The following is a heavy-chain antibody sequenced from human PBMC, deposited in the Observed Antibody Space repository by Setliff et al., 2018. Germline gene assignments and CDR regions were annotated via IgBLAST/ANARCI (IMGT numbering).Heavy chain of an antibody. Sequence: GGSLRLSCAASGFTFSTYSMNWVRQAPGKGLEWVASITSGSSNIWHADSVKGRFTISRDNAKNSLFLQMNSLRGEDTAMYYCAREIWDFYDDSWSGSSDYWGQGTLVTVSS. CDR2: ITSGSSNI. J-gene: IGHJ4*02. D-gene: IGHD3-3*01. CDR3: AREIWDFYDDSWSGSSDY. CDR1: GFTFSTYS. V-gene: IGHV3-21*04.